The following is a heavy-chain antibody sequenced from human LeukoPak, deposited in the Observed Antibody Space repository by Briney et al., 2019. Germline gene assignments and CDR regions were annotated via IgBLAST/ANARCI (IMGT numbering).Heavy chain of an antibody. D-gene: IGHD3-22*01. CDR3: ARGTDYYDSSGYHYPLDY. V-gene: IGHV3-13*01. Sequence: PGGSLRLSCAASGFTFSSYDMHWVRQATGKGLEWVSAIGTAGDTYYPGSEKGRFTISRENAKNSLYLQMNSLRAGDTAVYYCARGTDYYDSSGYHYPLDYWGQGTLVTVSS. CDR1: GFTFSSYD. CDR2: IGTAGDT. J-gene: IGHJ4*02.